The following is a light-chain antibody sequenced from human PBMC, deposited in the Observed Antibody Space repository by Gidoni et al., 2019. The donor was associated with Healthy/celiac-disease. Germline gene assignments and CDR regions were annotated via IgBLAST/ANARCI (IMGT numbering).Light chain of an antibody. CDR3: QQYGSSPNT. CDR1: QRVSSSD. CDR2: GAS. Sequence: EIVVTQSPGTLSLSPGERATLACRASQRVSSSDLAWYQQKPGQAPRLLSYGASSRATGIPARFSGRGSGTDFTLTISRLEPEDFAVYYCQQYGSSPNTFGGGTKVEIK. V-gene: IGKV3-20*01. J-gene: IGKJ4*01.